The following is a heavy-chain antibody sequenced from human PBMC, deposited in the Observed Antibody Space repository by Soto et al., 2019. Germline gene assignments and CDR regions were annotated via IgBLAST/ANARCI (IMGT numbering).Heavy chain of an antibody. CDR3: ARGGITYDFWSGYVGGYYMDV. J-gene: IGHJ6*03. V-gene: IGHV4-34*01. CDR1: GGSFSGYY. D-gene: IGHD3-3*01. CDR2: INHSGST. Sequence: QVQLQQWGAGLLKPSETLSLTCAVYGGSFSGYYWSWIRQPPGKGLEWIGEINHSGSTNYNPSLKSRVTISVDTSKNQFSLKLSSVTAADTAVYYCARGGITYDFWSGYVGGYYMDVWGKGTTVTVSS.